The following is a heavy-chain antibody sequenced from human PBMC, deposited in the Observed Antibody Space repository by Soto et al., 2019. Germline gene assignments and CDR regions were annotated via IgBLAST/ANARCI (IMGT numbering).Heavy chain of an antibody. CDR3: ARSTYYDSSGYYPTYYYYGMDV. D-gene: IGHD3-22*01. CDR2: TYYRSKWYN. CDR1: GDSVSSNSAP. V-gene: IGHV6-1*01. J-gene: IGHJ6*02. Sequence: QVQLQQSGPGLVKPSQTLSLTCAISGDSVSSNSAPWNWIRQSPSRGLEWLGRTYYRSKWYNDYAVSLKSSITINPDTSTNQFSLKLNSVTPDDTAVYYCARSTYYDSSGYYPTYYYYGMDVWGQGTTVTVSS.